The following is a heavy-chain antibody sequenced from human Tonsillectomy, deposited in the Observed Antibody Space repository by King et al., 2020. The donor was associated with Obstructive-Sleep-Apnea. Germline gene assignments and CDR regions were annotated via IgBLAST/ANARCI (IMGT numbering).Heavy chain of an antibody. Sequence: QLVQSGAEVKKPGESLKISCKGSGYSFTSYWIGWVRQMPGKGLEWMGILYPGDSDTRYSPSFQGQGTISADKSISTAYLQWSSLKASDTAMYYCARHGAGCSSTSCYYYYYYYGMDVWGQGTTVTVSS. CDR1: GYSFTSYW. CDR3: ARHGAGCSSTSCYYYYYYYGMDV. D-gene: IGHD2-2*01. V-gene: IGHV5-51*01. CDR2: LYPGDSDT. J-gene: IGHJ6*02.